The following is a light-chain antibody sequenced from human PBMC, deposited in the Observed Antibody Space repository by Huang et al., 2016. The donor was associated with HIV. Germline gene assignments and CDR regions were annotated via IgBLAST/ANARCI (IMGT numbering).Light chain of an antibody. V-gene: IGKV1-5*03. Sequence: DIQMTQSSATLSASVGDRVTITCRASQSIGTWLAWYQQKPGKAPNRLIYEASTLESGVPSRFSGGGSGTEFTLTINSLQPDDFATYYCQHYSSFPWTFGQGTKVEV. CDR1: QSIGTW. CDR2: EAS. CDR3: QHYSSFPWT. J-gene: IGKJ1*01.